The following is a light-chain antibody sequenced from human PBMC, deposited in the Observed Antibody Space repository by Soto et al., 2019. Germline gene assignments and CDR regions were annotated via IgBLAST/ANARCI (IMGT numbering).Light chain of an antibody. Sequence: QSALTQPASVSGSPGQSITISCTGTSSDVGGSAYVSWYQQFPGNVPRLLIYKVTNRPSGVSYRFSGSKSGNTASLTISGLQAEGEADYFCTSSTTGSLYVFGTGTKVTVL. CDR2: KVT. CDR3: TSSTTGSLYV. V-gene: IGLV2-14*01. J-gene: IGLJ1*01. CDR1: SSDVGGSAY.